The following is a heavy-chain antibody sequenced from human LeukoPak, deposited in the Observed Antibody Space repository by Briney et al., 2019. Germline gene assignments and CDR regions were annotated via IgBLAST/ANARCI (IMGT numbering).Heavy chain of an antibody. D-gene: IGHD6-19*01. J-gene: IGHJ6*04. CDR3: AKNPGPGIAVAGTLDV. V-gene: IGHV3-23*01. CDR1: GFTFSSYA. Sequence: GGSLRLSCAASGFTFSSYAMSWARQAPGKGLEWVSAISGSGGSTYYADSVKGRFTISRDNSKNTLYLQMNSLRAEDTAVYYCAKNPGPGIAVAGTLDVWGKGTTVTVSS. CDR2: ISGSGGST.